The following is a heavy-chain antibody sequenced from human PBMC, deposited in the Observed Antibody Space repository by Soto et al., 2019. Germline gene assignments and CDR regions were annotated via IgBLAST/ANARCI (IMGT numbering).Heavy chain of an antibody. CDR2: IYPGDSDT. D-gene: IGHD2-2*01. V-gene: IGHV5-51*01. Sequence: GESLKISCKGSGYSFTSYWIGWVRQMPGKGLEWMGIIYPGDSDTRYSPSFQGQVTISADKSISTAYLQWSSLKASDTAMYYCARQNVVVPAAMSPMGSGYYYYMDVWGKGTTVTVSS. CDR3: ARQNVVVPAAMSPMGSGYYYYMDV. CDR1: GYSFTSYW. J-gene: IGHJ6*03.